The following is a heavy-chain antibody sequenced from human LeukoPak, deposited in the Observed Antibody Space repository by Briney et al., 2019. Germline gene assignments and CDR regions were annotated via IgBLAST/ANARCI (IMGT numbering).Heavy chain of an antibody. Sequence: GASVKVSCKASGYTFTSYAMNWVRQAPGQGLEWMGWINPNSGVTHYPQKFQGRVTLTRDTSIRTAYMEVSSLRSDDTAVYYCARGLQWLEAFDYWGLGTLVTVSS. CDR3: ARGLQWLEAFDY. D-gene: IGHD6-19*01. CDR2: INPNSGVT. CDR1: GYTFTSYA. V-gene: IGHV1-2*02. J-gene: IGHJ4*02.